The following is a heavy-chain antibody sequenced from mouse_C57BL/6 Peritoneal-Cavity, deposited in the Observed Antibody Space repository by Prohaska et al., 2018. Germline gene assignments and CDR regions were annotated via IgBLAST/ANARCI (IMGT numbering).Heavy chain of an antibody. V-gene: IGHV1-61*01. D-gene: IGHD1-1*01. CDR3: ARDYDFYY. CDR1: GYTFTSYW. J-gene: IGHJ2*01. CDR2: IYPSDSET. Sequence: RPGSSVKLSCKASGYTFTSYWMAWVKQRPGQGLEWIGNIYPSDSETHYNQKFKDKATLTVDKSSSTAYLQLSSLTSEDSAVYYCARDYDFYYWGQGTTLTVSS.